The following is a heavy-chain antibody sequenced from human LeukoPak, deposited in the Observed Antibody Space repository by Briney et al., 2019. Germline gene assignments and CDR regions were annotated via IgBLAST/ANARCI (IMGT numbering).Heavy chain of an antibody. D-gene: IGHD6-19*01. CDR2: ISGSGGST. Sequence: GGSLRLSCAASGFTFGTYAMSWVRQAPGKGLEWISAISGSGGSTYYADSVKGWFTISRDNSKNTLYLQMNSLRAEDTAVYYCAKIPYSSGWVQNWFDPWGQGTLVTVSS. J-gene: IGHJ5*02. V-gene: IGHV3-23*01. CDR1: GFTFGTYA. CDR3: AKIPYSSGWVQNWFDP.